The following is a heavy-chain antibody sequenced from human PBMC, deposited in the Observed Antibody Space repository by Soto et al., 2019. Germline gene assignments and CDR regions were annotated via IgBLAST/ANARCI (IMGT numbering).Heavy chain of an antibody. Sequence: ASVKVSCKASGYTFTSYGISWVRQAPGQGLEWMGWISAYNGNTNYAQKLQGRVTMTTDTSTSTAYMELRSLRSDDTAVYYCARDLGNPGIAVAGTNWFDPWGKGTLVTVSS. CDR1: GYTFTSYG. V-gene: IGHV1-18*01. CDR3: ARDLGNPGIAVAGTNWFDP. J-gene: IGHJ5*02. D-gene: IGHD6-19*01. CDR2: ISAYNGNT.